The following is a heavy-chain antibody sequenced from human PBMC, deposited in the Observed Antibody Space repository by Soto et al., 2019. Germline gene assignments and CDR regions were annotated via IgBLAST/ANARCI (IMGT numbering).Heavy chain of an antibody. CDR2: IYYSGST. CDR1: GGSISSGGYY. D-gene: IGHD3-3*01. J-gene: IGHJ5*02. CDR3: ARALYYDFWGGRRNWFDP. Sequence: SETLSLTCTVSGGSISSGGYYWSWIRQHPGKGLEWIGYIYYSGSTYYNPSLKSRVTISVDTSKNQFSLKLSSVTAADTAVYYCARALYYDFWGGRRNWFDPWGQGTLVTVSS. V-gene: IGHV4-31*03.